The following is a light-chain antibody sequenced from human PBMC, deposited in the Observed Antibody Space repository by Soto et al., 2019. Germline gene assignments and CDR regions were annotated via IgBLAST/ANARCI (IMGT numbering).Light chain of an antibody. CDR2: STN. V-gene: IGLV8-61*01. CDR1: SGSVSTNYY. CDR3: MLYMGSGTYV. Sequence: QTVVTQEPSLSVSPGGTVTLTCGLSSGSVSTNYYPSWYQQTPVQAPRTLIYSTNTRSSGVPDRFSGSILGNKAALTITGAQADDDSDYYCMLYMGSGTYVFGIGTKLTVL. J-gene: IGLJ1*01.